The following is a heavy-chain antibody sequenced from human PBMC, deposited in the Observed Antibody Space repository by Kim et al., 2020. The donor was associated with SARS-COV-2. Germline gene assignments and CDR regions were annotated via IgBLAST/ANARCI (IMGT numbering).Heavy chain of an antibody. CDR3: ATAGFYYDSSGFFHAFDI. CDR2: FDPEDGET. V-gene: IGHV1-24*01. Sequence: ASVKVSCKVSGFTLTDLSMHWVRQAVGKGLEWMGGFDPEDGETIYAQKFQGRVTMTEDTSTDTAYMELSSLSSEDTAVYYCATAGFYYDSSGFFHAFDIW. J-gene: IGHJ3*02. D-gene: IGHD3-22*01. CDR1: GFTLTDLS.